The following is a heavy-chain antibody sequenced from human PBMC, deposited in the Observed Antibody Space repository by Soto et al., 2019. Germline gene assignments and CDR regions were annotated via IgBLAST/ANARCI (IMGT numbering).Heavy chain of an antibody. CDR1: GFTFSSYG. CDR3: SRVQRRLVEAAARAMDV. Sequence: SLRLSCAASGFTFSSYGMHWVRQAPGKGLEWVAVIWYDGSNKYYADSVKGRFTISRDNSKNTLYLQMNSLRAEDTAVYYCSRVQRRLVEAAARAMDVWGQWTTVTVS. CDR2: IWYDGSNK. V-gene: IGHV3-33*01. D-gene: IGHD6-6*01. J-gene: IGHJ6*02.